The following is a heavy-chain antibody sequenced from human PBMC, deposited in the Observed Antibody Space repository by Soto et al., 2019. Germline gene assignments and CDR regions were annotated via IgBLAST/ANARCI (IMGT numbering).Heavy chain of an antibody. V-gene: IGHV1-69*13. CDR3: ARDHGGANWFDP. CDR2: IIPIFGTA. J-gene: IGHJ5*02. D-gene: IGHD3-16*01. Sequence: GASVKVSCKASGGTFSSYAISWVRQAPGQGLEWMGGIIPIFGTANYAQKFQGRVTITADESTSTACMELSSLRSEDTAVYYCARDHGGANWFDPWGQGTLVTVSS. CDR1: GGTFSSYA.